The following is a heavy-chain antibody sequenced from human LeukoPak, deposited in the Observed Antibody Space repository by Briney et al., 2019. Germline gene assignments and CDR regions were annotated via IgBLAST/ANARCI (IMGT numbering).Heavy chain of an antibody. J-gene: IGHJ4*02. CDR1: GGSISSNY. Sequence: SETLSLTCTVSGGSISSNYWTWIRQPAGKGLEWIGRMYTSGSTNYKPSLKSRVTMSVDTSKNQFSLKLTSVTAADTALYYCARESGGSRPLDHWGQGIPVTVSS. CDR3: ARESGGSRPLDH. V-gene: IGHV4-4*07. D-gene: IGHD3-16*01. CDR2: MYTSGST.